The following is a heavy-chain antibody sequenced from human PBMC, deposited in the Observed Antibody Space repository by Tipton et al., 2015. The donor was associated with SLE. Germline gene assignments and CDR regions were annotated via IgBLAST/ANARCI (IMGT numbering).Heavy chain of an antibody. CDR1: GGSISSGGYY. CDR3: ARGGFITGTTGAFDI. V-gene: IGHV4-61*02. CDR2: IYTSGST. Sequence: TLSLTCTVSGGSISSGGYYWSWIRQHPGKGLEWIGRIYTSGSTNYNPSLKSRVTMSVDTSKNQFSLKLSSVTAADTAVYYCARGGFITGTTGAFDIWGQGTMVTVSS. J-gene: IGHJ3*02. D-gene: IGHD1-7*01.